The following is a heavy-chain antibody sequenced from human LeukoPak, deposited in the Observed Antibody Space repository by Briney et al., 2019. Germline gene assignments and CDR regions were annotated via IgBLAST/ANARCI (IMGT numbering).Heavy chain of an antibody. CDR1: GFTFSSYA. J-gene: IGHJ5*02. CDR3: AKDPVVVPAAMEVDNWFDP. Sequence: GGSLRLSCAASGFTFSSYAMSWVRQAPGKGREWVSAISGSGGSTYYADSVKGRFTISRDNSKNTLYLQMNSLRAEDTAVYYCAKDPVVVPAAMEVDNWFDPWGQGTLVTVSS. V-gene: IGHV3-23*01. D-gene: IGHD2-2*01. CDR2: ISGSGGST.